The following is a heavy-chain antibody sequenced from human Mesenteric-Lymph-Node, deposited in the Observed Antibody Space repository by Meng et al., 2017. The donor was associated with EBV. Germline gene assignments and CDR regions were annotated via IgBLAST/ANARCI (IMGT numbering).Heavy chain of an antibody. CDR1: GGSIITSNSD. CDR2: IYYSGST. V-gene: IGHV4-39*07. CDR3: ARGGSLGGSYAP. Sequence: QPQLQESVPGLVKPPETLSLTCTGSGGSIITSNSDWGWIRQPPGKGLEWIGSIYYSGSTYYNPSLKSRVTISVDTSKNQFSLKLSSVTAADTAVYYCARGGSLGGSYAPWGQGTLVTVSS. D-gene: IGHD1-26*01. J-gene: IGHJ5*02.